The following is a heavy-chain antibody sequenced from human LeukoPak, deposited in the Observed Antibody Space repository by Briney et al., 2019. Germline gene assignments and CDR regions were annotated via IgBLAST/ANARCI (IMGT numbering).Heavy chain of an antibody. Sequence: GGSLRLSCAAAGFTFSNYWMNWVRQAPGKGLEWVANIKEDGSDKYYVDSVKGRFSISKDNAKNSLYLQMNSLRVEDTAVYYCVPLNWNPPGDFDRWGQGTLVPVSS. V-gene: IGHV3-7*01. CDR2: IKEDGSDK. D-gene: IGHD1-20*01. CDR3: VPLNWNPPGDFDR. CDR1: GFTFSNYW. J-gene: IGHJ4*02.